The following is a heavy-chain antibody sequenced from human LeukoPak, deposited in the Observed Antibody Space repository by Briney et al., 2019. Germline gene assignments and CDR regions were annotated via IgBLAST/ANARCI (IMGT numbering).Heavy chain of an antibody. CDR3: AKGGLVLRYFNY. CDR2: MSGSGGTS. Sequence: GGSLRLSCAASGFTFSSYAMSWVRQAPGKGLEWVSAMSGSGGTSDYADSVKGRFTISRDNSKNTLYLQMNSLRAEDTAVYYCAKGGLVLRYFNYWGQGTLVTVSS. V-gene: IGHV3-23*01. J-gene: IGHJ4*02. D-gene: IGHD3-9*01. CDR1: GFTFSSYA.